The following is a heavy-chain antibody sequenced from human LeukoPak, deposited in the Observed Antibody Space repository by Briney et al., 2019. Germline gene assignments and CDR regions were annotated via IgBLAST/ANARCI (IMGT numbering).Heavy chain of an antibody. Sequence: KTSETLSLTCALSGASISSDNWWSWIRQPPGKGLEWIASGDCSGGTYYNPSLESRVAISADMSKNQISLKLTSVTGADTAVYYCAGERGEEYSSGWYKTNYFYNWGQGIRVTVSS. CDR2: GDCSGGT. V-gene: IGHV4-39*07. J-gene: IGHJ4*02. CDR1: GASISSDNW. D-gene: IGHD6-19*01. CDR3: AGERGEEYSSGWYKTNYFYN.